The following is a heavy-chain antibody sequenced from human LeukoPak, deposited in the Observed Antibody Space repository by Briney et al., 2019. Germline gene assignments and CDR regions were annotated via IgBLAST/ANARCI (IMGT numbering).Heavy chain of an antibody. CDR3: AREGSSGWYAGY. J-gene: IGHJ4*02. D-gene: IGHD6-19*01. Sequence: GGSLRLSCAASGFIFSRYWMRWVRQAPGEGLVWVSRISNDGSSTSYADSVKGRFTTSRDSAKNTLYLQMNSLRAEDTAVYYCAREGSSGWYAGYWGQGTLVTVSS. V-gene: IGHV3-74*01. CDR1: GFIFSRYW. CDR2: ISNDGSST.